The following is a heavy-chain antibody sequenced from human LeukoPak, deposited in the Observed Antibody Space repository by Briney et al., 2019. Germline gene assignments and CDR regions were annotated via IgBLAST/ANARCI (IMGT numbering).Heavy chain of an antibody. J-gene: IGHJ6*03. Sequence: PSETLSLTCTVSGGSISSYYWSWIRQPPGKGLEWIGYIYYSGSTNYNPSLKSRVTISVDTSKNQFSLKLSSVTAADTAVYYCARAIRYFGYYYYYMDVWAKGTTVTISS. CDR2: IYYSGST. CDR3: ARAIRYFGYYYYYMDV. CDR1: GGSISSYY. D-gene: IGHD3-9*01. V-gene: IGHV4-59*12.